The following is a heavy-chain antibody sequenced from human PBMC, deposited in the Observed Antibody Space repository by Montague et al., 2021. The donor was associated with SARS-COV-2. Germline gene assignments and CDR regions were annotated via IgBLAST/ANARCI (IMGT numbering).Heavy chain of an antibody. Sequence: SETLSLTCAVSGGSISSSNWWSWVRQPPGKGLEWIGEIYHSGSTNYNPSLKSRVTISVDKSKNKFSLKLSSVTAADTAVYYCASRGAGWFGSNPERLNYWGQGTLVTVSS. J-gene: IGHJ4*02. V-gene: IGHV4-4*02. CDR3: ASRGAGWFGSNPERLNY. CDR2: IYHSGST. D-gene: IGHD3-10*01. CDR1: GGSISSSNW.